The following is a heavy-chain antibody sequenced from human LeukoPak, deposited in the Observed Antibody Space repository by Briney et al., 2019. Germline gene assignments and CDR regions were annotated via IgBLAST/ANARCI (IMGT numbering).Heavy chain of an antibody. D-gene: IGHD3-10*01. V-gene: IGHV3-7*01. CDR1: GFTFSGFS. CDR2: IKQDGSER. CDR3: ARAGSHWHYVY. Sequence: GGSLRLSCAASGFTFSGFSMSWVRQSPTKGLEWVANIKQDGSERYYVDSVKGRLTISRDNAKNSLPLQMNNLRVEDTAVYYCARAGSHWHYVYWGQGTVVTVSS. J-gene: IGHJ4*02.